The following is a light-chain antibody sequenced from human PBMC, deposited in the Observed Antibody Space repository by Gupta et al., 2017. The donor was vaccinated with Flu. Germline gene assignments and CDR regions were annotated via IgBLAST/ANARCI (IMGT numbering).Light chain of an antibody. CDR3: QAWDSSTDVV. Sequence: SYELTQPPAVSVSPGRTARITCSGDKLGDKYACWYQQKPGQSPVLVIYQDSKRPSGIPERFSGSNSGNTATLTISGTQAMDEADYYCQAWDSSTDVVFGGGTKLTVL. J-gene: IGLJ2*01. CDR1: KLGDKY. CDR2: QDS. V-gene: IGLV3-1*01.